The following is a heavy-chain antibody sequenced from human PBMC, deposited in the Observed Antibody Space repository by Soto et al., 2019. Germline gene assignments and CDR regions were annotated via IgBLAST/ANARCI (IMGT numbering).Heavy chain of an antibody. Sequence: SQTLSLTCAISGDSVSSNSAAWNWIRQSPSRGLEWLGRTYYRSKWYNDYAVSVKSRITINPDTSKNQFSLQLNSVTPEDTAVYYCARDDSPADFWSGYSTAYYDAFDVWGQGTTVTVSS. CDR2: TYYRSKWYN. CDR3: ARDDSPADFWSGYSTAYYDAFDV. CDR1: GDSVSSNSAA. V-gene: IGHV6-1*01. D-gene: IGHD3-3*01. J-gene: IGHJ3*01.